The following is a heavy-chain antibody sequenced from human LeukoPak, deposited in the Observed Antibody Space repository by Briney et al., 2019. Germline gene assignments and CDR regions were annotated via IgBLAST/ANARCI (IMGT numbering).Heavy chain of an antibody. D-gene: IGHD6-13*01. CDR2: IIPIFGTA. J-gene: IGHJ2*01. V-gene: IGHV1-69*13. CDR1: GGPFSSYA. Sequence: ASVKVSCKASGGPFSSYAISWVRQAPGQGLEWMGGIIPIFGTANYAQKFQGRVMITADESTSTAYMELSSLRSEDTAVYYCAREQQQLDKTVIYWYFDLWGRGTLVTVSS. CDR3: AREQQQLDKTVIYWYFDL.